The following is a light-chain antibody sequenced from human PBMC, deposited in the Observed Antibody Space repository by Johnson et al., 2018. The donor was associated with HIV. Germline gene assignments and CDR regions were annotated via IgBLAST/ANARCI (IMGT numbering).Light chain of an antibody. Sequence: QSVLTQPPSVSAAPGQKINISCSGSTSNIGNNYVSWYQQLPGTAPKLVIYDNNKRPSGIPDRFSGSKSGTSATLGIPGLPTGDEADYYCGTWDSSLSALYVFGTGTKVPVL. CDR2: DNN. V-gene: IGLV1-51*01. CDR3: GTWDSSLSALYV. J-gene: IGLJ1*01. CDR1: TSNIGNNY.